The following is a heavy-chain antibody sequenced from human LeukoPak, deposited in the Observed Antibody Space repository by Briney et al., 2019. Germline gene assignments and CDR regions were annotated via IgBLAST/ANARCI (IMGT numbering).Heavy chain of an antibody. V-gene: IGHV3-23*01. CDR3: AKDTSSGWYVGWFDP. D-gene: IGHD6-19*01. J-gene: IGHJ5*02. CDR2: ISGSGGST. CDR1: GFTFSSYA. Sequence: GGSLRLSCAASGFTFSSYAMSWVRQAPGKGLEWVSAISGSGGSTYCADSVKGRFTISRDNSKNTLYLQMNSLRAEDTAVYYCAKDTSSGWYVGWFDPWGQGTLVTVSS.